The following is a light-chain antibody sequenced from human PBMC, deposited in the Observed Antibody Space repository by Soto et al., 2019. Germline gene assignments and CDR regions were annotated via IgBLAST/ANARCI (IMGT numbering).Light chain of an antibody. CDR1: SSDVGGYNY. CDR2: EVS. Sequence: QSALTRPASVSGSPGQSITISCTGTSSDVGGYNYVSWYQQHPGKAPKLMIYEVSNRPSGVSNRFSGSKSGNTASLTISGLQAEDEADYYCSSYTSSSTLVVFGGGTQLTVL. J-gene: IGLJ2*01. CDR3: SSYTSSSTLVV. V-gene: IGLV2-14*01.